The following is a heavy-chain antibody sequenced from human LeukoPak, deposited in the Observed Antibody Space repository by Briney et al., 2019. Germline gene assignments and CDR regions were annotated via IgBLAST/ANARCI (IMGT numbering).Heavy chain of an antibody. CDR1: GGSISNYY. J-gene: IGHJ4*02. CDR3: ARGFDYVWGSHRALGY. Sequence: SETLSLTCTVSGGSISNYYWSWVRQPAGKGLEWIGRIYTSGRTNYNPSLKSRVTMSVDTSKNQFSLKLSSVTAADTAVYYCARGFDYVWGSHRALGYWGQGTLVTVSS. CDR2: IYTSGRT. V-gene: IGHV4-4*07. D-gene: IGHD3-16*02.